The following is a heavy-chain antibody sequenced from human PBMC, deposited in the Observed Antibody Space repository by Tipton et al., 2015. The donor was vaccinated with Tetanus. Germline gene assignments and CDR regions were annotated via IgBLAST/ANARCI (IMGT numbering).Heavy chain of an antibody. CDR1: GGSFSGYY. CDR2: INYSGTT. D-gene: IGHD3-22*01. V-gene: IGHV4-34*01. CDR3: ARSFFDGSGYTIDN. J-gene: IGHJ4*02. Sequence: TLSLTCAVYGGSFSGYYWNWIRQPPGKGLEWIGEINYSGTTNYNPSLKSRVTMSVDTSKNQFSLQLSSMTAADTAVVFCARSFFDGSGYTIDNWGQGTLVTVSS.